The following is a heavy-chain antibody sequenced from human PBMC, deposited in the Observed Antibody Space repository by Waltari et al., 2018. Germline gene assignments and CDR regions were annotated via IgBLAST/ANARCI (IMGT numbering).Heavy chain of an antibody. CDR2: IYYSGST. D-gene: IGHD6-19*01. CDR3: ARESHGGSGWLPRGGYFDY. J-gene: IGHJ4*02. V-gene: IGHV4-59*11. CDR1: GGSISSHY. Sequence: QVQLQESGPGLVKPSETLSLTCTVSGGSISSHYWSWIRQPPGKGLEWIGYIYYSGSTNYNPSLKSRVTISVDTSKNQFSLKLSSVTAADTAVYYCARESHGGSGWLPRGGYFDYWGQGTLVTVSS.